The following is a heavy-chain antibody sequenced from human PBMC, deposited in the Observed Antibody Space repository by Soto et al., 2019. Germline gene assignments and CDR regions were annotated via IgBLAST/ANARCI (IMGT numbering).Heavy chain of an antibody. CDR1: GGSISSGGYS. Sequence: PSETLSLTCAVSGGSISSGGYSWSWIRQPPGKGLEWIGYIYHSGSTYYNPSLKSRVTISVDRSKNQFSLKLSSVTAADTAVYYCARGNTVTTYGTYYYYYGMDVWGQGTTVTVSS. CDR2: IYHSGST. CDR3: ARGNTVTTYGTYYYYYGMDV. V-gene: IGHV4-30-2*01. J-gene: IGHJ6*02. D-gene: IGHD4-17*01.